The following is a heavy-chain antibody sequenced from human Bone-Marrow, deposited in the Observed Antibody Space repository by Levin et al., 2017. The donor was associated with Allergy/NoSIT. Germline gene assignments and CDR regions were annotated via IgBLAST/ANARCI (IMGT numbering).Heavy chain of an antibody. CDR3: AKSKMGCSGATCYSAFDS. Sequence: PGGSLRLSCAGSGFTVHNYAIHWVRQAPGRGPEWVSSISGSGTAKDYADSVKGRFTISRDNSKNTIYMEMTSLRVDDTALYYCAKSKMGCSGATCYSAFDSWGQGTRVTVSS. J-gene: IGHJ4*02. CDR1: GFTVHNYA. CDR2: ISGSGTAK. D-gene: IGHD2-15*01. V-gene: IGHV3-23*01.